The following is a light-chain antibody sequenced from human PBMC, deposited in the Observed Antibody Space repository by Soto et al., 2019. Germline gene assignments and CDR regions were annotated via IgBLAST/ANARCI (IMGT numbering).Light chain of an antibody. CDR2: EVS. J-gene: IGLJ2*01. V-gene: IGLV2-14*01. CDR1: NSDVGAYNY. Sequence: QSALTQPASVSGSPGQSITISCTGTNSDVGAYNYVSWYQQLPGKAPKLMIYEVSNRPSGVSNRFSGSKSDNTASLTISGLQAEDEADYYCSSYTSNSILVVFGGGTKLTVL. CDR3: SSYTSNSILVV.